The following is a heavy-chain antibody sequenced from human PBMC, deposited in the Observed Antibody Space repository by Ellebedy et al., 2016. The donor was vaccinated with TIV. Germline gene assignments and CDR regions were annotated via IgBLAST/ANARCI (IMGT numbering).Heavy chain of an antibody. D-gene: IGHD2-2*01. V-gene: IGHV4-30-4*01. CDR3: VRGRTLFDY. CDR1: GVSISNDDYY. J-gene: IGHJ4*02. CDR2: ISYTGAT. Sequence: MPSETLSLTCTVSGVSISNDDYYWNWIRQPPGKGLEWIGYISYTGATYYSPSLKSRLTVSLDSSKNQFSLKLISMTAADTAVYYCVRGRTLFDYWGQGTLITVSS.